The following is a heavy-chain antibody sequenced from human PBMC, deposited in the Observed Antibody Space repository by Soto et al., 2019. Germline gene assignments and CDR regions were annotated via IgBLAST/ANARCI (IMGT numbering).Heavy chain of an antibody. CDR3: ARSALVLLRFGESYFFDY. CDR1: GFTLSRYT. V-gene: IGHV3-43*01. Sequence: PGGSLRLSCAASGFTLSRYTMHWVRQAPGKGLEWVALNSWDGGTSAYADSVKGRFTISRDNSKNTLYLQMSSLRAEDTAVYYCARSALVLLRFGESYFFDYWGQGTPVTVS. D-gene: IGHD3-10*01. J-gene: IGHJ4*02. CDR2: NSWDGGTS.